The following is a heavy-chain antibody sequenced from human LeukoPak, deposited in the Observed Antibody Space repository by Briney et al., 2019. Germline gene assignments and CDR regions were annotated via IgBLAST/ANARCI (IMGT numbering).Heavy chain of an antibody. CDR2: INPNSGGT. Sequence: ASVKVSCKASGYTFTGYYMHWVRQAPGQGLEWMGWINPNSGGTNYAQKFQGRVTMTRDTSISTAYMELSRLRSEDTAIYYCARIRDGYNDAYDIWGQGTVVTVPS. CDR1: GYTFTGYY. J-gene: IGHJ3*02. D-gene: IGHD5-24*01. V-gene: IGHV1-2*02. CDR3: ARIRDGYNDAYDI.